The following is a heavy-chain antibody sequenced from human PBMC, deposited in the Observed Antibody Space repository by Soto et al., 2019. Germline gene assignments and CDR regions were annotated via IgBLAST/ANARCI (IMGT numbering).Heavy chain of an antibody. V-gene: IGHV3-30-3*01. Sequence: QVQLVESGGGVVQPGRSLRLSCAASGFTFSSYVMYWVRQAPGKGLEWVAVISYDGNNKYYADSVKGRFTISRDNSKNTLYLQMNSLRAEDTAVYYCARAGCDGGSCYTLVGLRYGMDVWAKGPRSPSP. CDR1: GFTFSSYV. J-gene: IGHJ6*02. CDR2: ISYDGNNK. CDR3: ARAGCDGGSCYTLVGLRYGMDV. D-gene: IGHD2-15*01.